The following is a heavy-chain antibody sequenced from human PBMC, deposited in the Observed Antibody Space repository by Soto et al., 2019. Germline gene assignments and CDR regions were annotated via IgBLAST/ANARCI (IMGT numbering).Heavy chain of an antibody. Sequence: ASVKVSCKASGYTFTSYYMHWVRQAPGQGIEWKGIINPSGGSTSYAQKFQGRVTMNRDTPTSTVYMALSSLISEDISVYYCARDLPSYYFDYWGQGTLVTVSS. CDR3: ARDLPSYYFDY. V-gene: IGHV1-46*03. CDR2: INPSGGST. D-gene: IGHD3-10*01. J-gene: IGHJ4*02. CDR1: GYTFTSYY.